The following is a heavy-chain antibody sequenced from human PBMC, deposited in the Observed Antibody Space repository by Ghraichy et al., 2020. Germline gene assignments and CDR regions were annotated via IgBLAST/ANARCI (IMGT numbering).Heavy chain of an antibody. D-gene: IGHD5-12*01. CDR1: VFSVSNHY. Sequence: GESLNISCTSSVFSVSNHYMSWVRQAPGKGLEWVLVIYSGGDTYYADSVKGRFTISRDNAKNSLFLRMNSLRAEDTAVYYCARESPVRLEVHAFDIWGQGTLVTVSS. J-gene: IGHJ3*02. CDR3: ARESPVRLEVHAFDI. V-gene: IGHV3-53*01. CDR2: IYSGGDT.